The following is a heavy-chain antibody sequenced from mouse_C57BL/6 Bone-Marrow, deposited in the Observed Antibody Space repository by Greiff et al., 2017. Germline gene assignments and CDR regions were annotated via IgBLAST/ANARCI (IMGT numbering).Heavy chain of an antibody. CDR3: ARGAQCPLAY. V-gene: IGHV1-82*01. CDR1: GYAFSSSW. D-gene: IGHD3-2*02. J-gene: IGHJ3*01. Sequence: VQLQQSGPELVKPGASVKISCKASGYAFSSSWMNWVKQRPGKGLEWIGRIYPGDGDTNYNGKFKGKATLTADKSSSTAYMQLSSLTSEDSAVYFCARGAQCPLAYWGQGTLVTVSA. CDR2: IYPGDGDT.